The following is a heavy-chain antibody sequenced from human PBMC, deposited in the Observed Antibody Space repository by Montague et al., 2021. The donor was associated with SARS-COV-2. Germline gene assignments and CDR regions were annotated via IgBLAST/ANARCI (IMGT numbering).Heavy chain of an antibody. V-gene: IGHV4-39*01. D-gene: IGHD5-18*01. CDR3: ARREYSYGWGD. J-gene: IGHJ4*02. CDR2: VDYSGNT. Sequence: SETLSLTCTVTGGPISGSSDYWGWIRQSPGKGLKWIASVDYSGNTNYXPSLKSRLTISVDTSKNQFSLKLNSVTAADTALYYCARREYSYGWGDWGQGTLVTVSS. CDR1: GGPISGSSDY.